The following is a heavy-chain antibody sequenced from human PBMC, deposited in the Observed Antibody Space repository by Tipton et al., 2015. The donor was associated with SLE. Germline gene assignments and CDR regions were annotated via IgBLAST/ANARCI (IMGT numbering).Heavy chain of an antibody. D-gene: IGHD6-19*01. CDR1: GDTFSSYA. V-gene: IGHV1-69*13. CDR2: IIPIFGTA. Sequence: QLVQSGAEVKKPGASVKVSCKASGDTFSSYAISWVRQAPGQGLEWMGGIIPIFGTANYAQKFQGRVTITADESTSTAYMELSSLRSEDTAVYYCARDKGSSGWYEIDYWGQGTLVTVSS. CDR3: ARDKGSSGWYEIDY. J-gene: IGHJ4*02.